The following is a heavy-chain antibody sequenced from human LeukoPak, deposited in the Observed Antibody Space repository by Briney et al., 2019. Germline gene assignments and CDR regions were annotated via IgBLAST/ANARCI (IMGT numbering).Heavy chain of an antibody. V-gene: IGHV3-43D*04. CDR3: AKDLRYYDILTGYHYYYYGMDV. CDR2: ISWDGGST. J-gene: IGHJ6*04. D-gene: IGHD3-9*01. Sequence: GGSLRLSCAASGFTFDDYAMHWVRQAPGKGLEWVSLISWDGGSTYYADSVKGRFTISRDNSKNSLYMQMNSLRAEDTALYYCAKDLRYYDILTGYHYYYYGMDVWGKGTTVTVSS. CDR1: GFTFDDYA.